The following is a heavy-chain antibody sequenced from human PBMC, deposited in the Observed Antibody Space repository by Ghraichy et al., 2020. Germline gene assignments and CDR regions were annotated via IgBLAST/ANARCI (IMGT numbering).Heavy chain of an antibody. V-gene: IGHV3-23*01. CDR2: ISGSGGST. J-gene: IGHJ4*02. CDR3: AKDRLVSGGNPTSLDY. CDR1: GFTFVRYV. D-gene: IGHD4-23*01. Sequence: GGSLRLSCAASGFTFVRYVMSWVRQAQGKGLEWVSGISGSGGSTYYADSVKGRFTISRDNSKNTLFLQMNGLRAEDTAVYYCAKDRLVSGGNPTSLDYWGQGTLVTVSS.